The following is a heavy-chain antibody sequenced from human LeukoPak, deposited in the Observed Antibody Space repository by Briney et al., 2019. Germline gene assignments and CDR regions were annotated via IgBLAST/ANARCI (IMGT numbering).Heavy chain of an antibody. V-gene: IGHV4-34*01. Sequence: SETLSLTCADHGGSVSGSHWSWIRQPPGKGLEYIGEINDSGSRIYNPSLQNRVTSSVATTKPQISVNLTSVTAADTSVYYCARGPHQQWPPMQYWGQGSLVTVSA. J-gene: IGHJ4*02. CDR3: ARGPHQQWPPMQY. CDR2: INDSGSR. CDR1: GGSVSGSH. D-gene: IGHD6-19*01.